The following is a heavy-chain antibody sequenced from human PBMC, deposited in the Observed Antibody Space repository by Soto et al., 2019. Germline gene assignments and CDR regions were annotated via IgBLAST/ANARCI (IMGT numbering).Heavy chain of an antibody. CDR3: ARHGYNYGGGYFDY. Sequence: EVQLVESGGGLVRPGGSRRLSCEASGVTVGSNNMSGVPQAPGKGLGWVSVFYSGGSTYSAASVKGRFTISRDNSKNTLYLQMNSLRAEDTAVYYCARHGYNYGGGYFDYWGQGTLVTVSS. CDR1: GVTVGSNN. J-gene: IGHJ4*02. V-gene: IGHV3-66*04. D-gene: IGHD5-18*01. CDR2: FYSGGST.